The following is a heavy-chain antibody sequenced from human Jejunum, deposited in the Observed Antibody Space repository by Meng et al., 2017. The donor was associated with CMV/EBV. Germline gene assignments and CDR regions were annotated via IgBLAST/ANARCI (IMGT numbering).Heavy chain of an antibody. CDR3: ARDWGDVRGGFDF. CDR1: GDSVSSNSAA. D-gene: IGHD3-10*02. CDR2: TYYRSKYYN. V-gene: IGHV6-1*01. Sequence: QQPGPGLLKPSQTLSLTCAIPGDSVSSNSAAWNWIRQSPSRGLEWLGRTYYRSKYYNDYALSVKSRITINPDTSKNQFSLQLNSVTPEDTAIYYCARDWGDVRGGFDFWGQGTLVTVSS. J-gene: IGHJ4*02.